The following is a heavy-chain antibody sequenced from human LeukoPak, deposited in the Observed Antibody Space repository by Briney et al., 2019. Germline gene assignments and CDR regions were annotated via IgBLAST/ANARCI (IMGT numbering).Heavy chain of an antibody. CDR1: GFTFSSYA. CDR3: AKGSASARPYYFDY. J-gene: IGHJ4*02. V-gene: IGHV3-30-3*01. D-gene: IGHD2-15*01. Sequence: GRSLRLSCAASGFTFSSYAMHWVRQAPGKGLEWVAVISYDGSNKYYADSVKGRFTISRDNSKNTLYLQMDSLRAEDTAIYYCAKGSASARPYYFDYWGQGSLLTVSS. CDR2: ISYDGSNK.